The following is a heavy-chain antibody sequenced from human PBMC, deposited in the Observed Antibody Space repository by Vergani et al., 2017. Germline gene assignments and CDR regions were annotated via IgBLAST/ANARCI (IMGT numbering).Heavy chain of an antibody. CDR3: ATKSCGTPGCQIGYFRE. D-gene: IGHD1-1*01. CDR1: GCTSSYYG. CDR2: ISYYLTQK. Sequence: HPGRSLRLSCVFSGCTSSYYGMHFFRQAPCKGLEWVSFISYYLTQKYYADSVNFRFTISSDNSKSTLYLQMNSLRTEDTAVYYCATKSCGTPGCQIGYFREWGQGTLVTVSS. J-gene: IGHJ1*01. V-gene: IGHV3-30*03.